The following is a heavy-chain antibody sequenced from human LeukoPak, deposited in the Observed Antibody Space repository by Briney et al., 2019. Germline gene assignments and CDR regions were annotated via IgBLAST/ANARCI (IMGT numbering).Heavy chain of an antibody. CDR3: ASGRYYFVDD. CDR1: GFSFSNYA. CDR2: ISYDGTNR. Sequence: PGRSLRLSCAASGFSFSNYAMHWVRQAPGKGLEWVAVISYDGTNRYYADSVKGRFTISRDDSKNTLYLQMNSPRAEDTSVYYCASGRYYFVDDWGQGTLVTVSS. J-gene: IGHJ4*02. V-gene: IGHV3-30-3*01. D-gene: IGHD3-10*01.